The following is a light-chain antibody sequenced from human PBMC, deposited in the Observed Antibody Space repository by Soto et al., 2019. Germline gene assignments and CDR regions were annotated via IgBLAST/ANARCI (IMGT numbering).Light chain of an antibody. J-gene: IGKJ2*01. CDR2: AAS. Sequence: DIQMTQSPSSLTASVGDRVTITCRASQSINSYLNWYQQKPGKPPKLLIYAASSLHSVVPSRFSGSGAGTHFTLTISSLQREDFATYYCQQSYITPNTFGQGTKLEIK. CDR3: QQSYITPNT. CDR1: QSINSY. V-gene: IGKV1-39*01.